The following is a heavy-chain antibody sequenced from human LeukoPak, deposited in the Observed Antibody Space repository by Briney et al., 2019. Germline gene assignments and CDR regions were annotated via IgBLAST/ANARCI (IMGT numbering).Heavy chain of an antibody. Sequence: GGSLRLSCAASGFTFSTYWMHWVRQAPGKGLVWVSRINSDGSSTSYADSVKGRFTISRDNAKSTLYLQMNSLRAEDTAAYYCARALFLGDWFDPWGQGTLVTVSS. D-gene: IGHD3-16*01. J-gene: IGHJ5*02. V-gene: IGHV3-74*01. CDR3: ARALFLGDWFDP. CDR2: INSDGSST. CDR1: GFTFSTYW.